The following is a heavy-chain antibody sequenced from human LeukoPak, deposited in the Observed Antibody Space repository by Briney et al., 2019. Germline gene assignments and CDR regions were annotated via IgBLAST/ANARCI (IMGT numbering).Heavy chain of an antibody. J-gene: IGHJ6*03. CDR2: IKSKTDGGTT. D-gene: IGHD4-17*01. V-gene: IGHV3-15*01. CDR1: GFTFSNAW. Sequence: PGGSLRLSRAASGFTFSNAWMSWVRQAPGKGLEWVGRIKSKTDGGTTDYAAPVKGRFTISRGDSKNTLYLQMNSLKTEDTAVYYCTTSENYGDYLRSDYYYYYYMDVWGKGTTVTVSS. CDR3: TTSENYGDYLRSDYYYYYYMDV.